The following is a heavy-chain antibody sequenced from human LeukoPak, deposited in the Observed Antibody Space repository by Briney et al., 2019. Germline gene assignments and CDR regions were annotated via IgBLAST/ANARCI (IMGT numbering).Heavy chain of an antibody. CDR1: GYTFTSSY. Sequence: ASVKVSSKASGYTFTSSYMQWVRQAPGQGLAWMGIINPSGGSTSYAQTFQGRVTMTRDTSTSTVYMELSSLRSEDTAVYYCRRYLRGHCSSTSCVSVICGEGKMLSVSS. V-gene: IGHV1-46*01. CDR2: INPSGGST. J-gene: IGHJ3*02. CDR3: RRYLRGHCSSTSCVSVI. D-gene: IGHD2-2*01.